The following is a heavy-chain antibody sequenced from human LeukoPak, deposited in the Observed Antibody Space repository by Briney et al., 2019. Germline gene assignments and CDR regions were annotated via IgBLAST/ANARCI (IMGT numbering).Heavy chain of an antibody. CDR3: AKDRVYSSGATDAFDI. Sequence: GGSLRLSCVASGFTFSSHAMSWVRQAPGKGLEWVSAISSGGGSTYYADSVKGRFTISRDNSKNTLYLQMNSLRAEDTAVYYCAKDRVYSSGATDAFDIWGQGTMVTVSS. V-gene: IGHV3-23*01. J-gene: IGHJ3*02. CDR1: GFTFSSHA. D-gene: IGHD6-19*01. CDR2: ISSGGGST.